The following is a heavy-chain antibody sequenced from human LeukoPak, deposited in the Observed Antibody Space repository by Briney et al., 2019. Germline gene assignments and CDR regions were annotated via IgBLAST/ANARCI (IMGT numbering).Heavy chain of an antibody. CDR3: ATGPHSSWYGLDY. V-gene: IGHV3-30-3*01. CDR1: GFTFSSYA. CDR2: ISYDGSNK. Sequence: GRSLRLSCAASGFTFSSYAMHWVRQAPGKGLEWVAVISYDGSNKYYADSVKGRFTISRDNSKNTLYLQMNSLRAGDTAVYYCATGPHSSWYGLDYWGQGTLVTVS. D-gene: IGHD6-13*01. J-gene: IGHJ4*02.